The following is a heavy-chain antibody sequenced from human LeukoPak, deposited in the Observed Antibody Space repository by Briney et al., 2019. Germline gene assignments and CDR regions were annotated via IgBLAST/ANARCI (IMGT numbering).Heavy chain of an antibody. V-gene: IGHV4-61*01. CDR2: IDYRGST. Sequence: PSETLSLTCTVSGGSISSSYYYWSWIRQPPGKGLEWIAYIDYRGSTTYNPSLKSRVTISVDTSRNQFSLKLSSVTAADTAVYYCARSRSGYSYDHAAFDIWGQGTMVTVSS. D-gene: IGHD5-18*01. J-gene: IGHJ3*02. CDR3: ARSRSGYSYDHAAFDI. CDR1: GGSISSSYYY.